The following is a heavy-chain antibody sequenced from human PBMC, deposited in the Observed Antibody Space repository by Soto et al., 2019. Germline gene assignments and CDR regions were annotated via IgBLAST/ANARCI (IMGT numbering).Heavy chain of an antibody. V-gene: IGHV4-39*07. Sequence: SETLSLTCTVSGGSISNSSYYWGWIRQPPGKGLEWIGRICYSGSTNYNPSLKSRVNISVDTSKNQFSLKLSSVTAADTAGYYCASALPLGMYAFDYWGQGTMVTVSS. CDR2: ICYSGST. J-gene: IGHJ3*01. CDR1: GGSISNSSYY. D-gene: IGHD7-27*01. CDR3: ASALPLGMYAFDY.